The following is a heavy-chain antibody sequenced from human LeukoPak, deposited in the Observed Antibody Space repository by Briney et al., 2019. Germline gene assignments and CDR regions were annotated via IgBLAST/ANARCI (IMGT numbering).Heavy chain of an antibody. Sequence: GASVKVSCKASGYTFTGYYMHWVRQAPGQGLEWMGWINPNSGGTNYAQKFQGRVTMTRDTSISTAYMELSRLRSDDTAVYYCARDPVDTPIGEGYWGQGTLVTVSS. J-gene: IGHJ4*02. CDR1: GYTFTGYY. V-gene: IGHV1-2*02. D-gene: IGHD3-10*01. CDR3: ARDPVDTPIGEGY. CDR2: INPNSGGT.